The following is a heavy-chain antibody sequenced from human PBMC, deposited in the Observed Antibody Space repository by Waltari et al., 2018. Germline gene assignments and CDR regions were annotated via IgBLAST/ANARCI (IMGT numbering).Heavy chain of an antibody. D-gene: IGHD2-15*01. V-gene: IGHV3-23*01. Sequence: EVQLLESGGGLVQPGGSLRLSCAASGLTFSSYAMSWVRQAPGDGVEWVSVISGSGGSTYYADSVKGRFTISRDNTKNTLYLQMNSLRAEDTAVYYCAKGRVVMGVRAFDIWGQGTMVTVSS. CDR1: GLTFSSYA. CDR2: ISGSGGST. CDR3: AKGRVVMGVRAFDI. J-gene: IGHJ3*02.